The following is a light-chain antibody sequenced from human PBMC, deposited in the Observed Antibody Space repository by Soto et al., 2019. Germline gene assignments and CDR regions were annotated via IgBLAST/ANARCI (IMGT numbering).Light chain of an antibody. J-gene: IGLJ1*01. Sequence: QSALTQPASVSGSPGQSITISCTGTSSYVGGYNYVYWYQQHPGQAPKLMIYDVSNRPSGVSNRFSGSKSGNTASLTISGLHAEDEADYYCNSYTSRSTYVFGTGTKLTVL. V-gene: IGLV2-14*01. CDR3: NSYTSRSTYV. CDR2: DVS. CDR1: SSYVGGYNY.